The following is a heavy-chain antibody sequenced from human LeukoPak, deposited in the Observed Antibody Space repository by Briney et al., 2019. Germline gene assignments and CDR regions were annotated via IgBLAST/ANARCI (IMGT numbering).Heavy chain of an antibody. Sequence: GASVKACCKASGYTFNSYYMHWVRQAPGQGLDWMGIINPSGGSTSYAQKFQGRVTMTRDTSTSTVYMELSSLRSEDTAVYYCARESYGEEDNWGQGTLVTVSS. D-gene: IGHD4-17*01. V-gene: IGHV1-46*02. CDR3: ARESYGEEDN. CDR2: INPSGGST. CDR1: GYTFNSYY. J-gene: IGHJ4*02.